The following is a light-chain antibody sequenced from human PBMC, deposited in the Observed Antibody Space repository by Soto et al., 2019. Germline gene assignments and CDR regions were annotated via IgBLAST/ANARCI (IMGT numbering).Light chain of an antibody. CDR3: QQYGSSPKLYT. V-gene: IGKV3-20*01. J-gene: IGKJ2*01. CDR1: QSVSSSY. Sequence: EIVLTQSPGTLSLSPGERATLSCRSSQSVSSSYLAWDQQKPGQDPRLLIYGASRRATRIPDRFSGSGSGTDFKLTISSLEPEDFAVYYCQQYGSSPKLYTFGQGTKLDIK. CDR2: GAS.